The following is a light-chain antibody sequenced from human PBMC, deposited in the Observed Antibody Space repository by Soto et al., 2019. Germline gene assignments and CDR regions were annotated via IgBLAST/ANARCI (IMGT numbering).Light chain of an antibody. CDR1: QSIGSS. Sequence: DIQMTQSPSSLSASVEDRVTITCRASQSIGSSLNWYQQKPGKAPNLLIYGASTLQSGVPSRLSGSGSGTHFALTISSLQPEDFATYYCQQTYITPRTFGQGTKVGVK. CDR2: GAS. J-gene: IGKJ1*01. V-gene: IGKV1-39*01. CDR3: QQTYITPRT.